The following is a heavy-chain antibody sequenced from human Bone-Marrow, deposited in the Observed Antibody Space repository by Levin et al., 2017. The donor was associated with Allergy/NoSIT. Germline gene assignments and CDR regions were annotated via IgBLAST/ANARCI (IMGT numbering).Heavy chain of an antibody. D-gene: IGHD6-19*01. Sequence: SQTLSLTCAISGDSVSSNSAAWNWIRQSPSRGLEWLGRTYYRSKWYNDYAVSVKSRITINPDTSKNQFSLQLNSVTPEDTAVYYCARDGGVAGTGLFRFDYWGQGTLVTVSS. CDR1: GDSVSSNSAA. CDR3: ARDGGVAGTGLFRFDY. V-gene: IGHV6-1*01. J-gene: IGHJ4*02. CDR2: TYYRSKWYN.